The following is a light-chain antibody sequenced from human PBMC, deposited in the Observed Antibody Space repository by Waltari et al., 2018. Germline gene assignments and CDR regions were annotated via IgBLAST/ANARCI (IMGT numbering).Light chain of an antibody. CDR1: QSVGKA. Sequence: EIVLTQSPGTLSLSPGERATLSCRASQSVGKALAGYQNKPGQAPRLLIYDAASRATGIPDRFSGSGSWTDFSRNNSRLEPEDFSVYYCQHYVTLPATFGQGTKVEV. CDR3: QHYVTLPAT. CDR2: DAA. J-gene: IGKJ1*01. V-gene: IGKV3-20*01.